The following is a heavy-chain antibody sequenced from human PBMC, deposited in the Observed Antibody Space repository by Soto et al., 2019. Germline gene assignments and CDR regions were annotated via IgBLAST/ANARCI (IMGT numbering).Heavy chain of an antibody. Sequence: GASLKVSCKATGYTFTGNYLHWVRHAPGQGLEWMGWIHPHSGATKYAQKFQGWVTMTRDTSISTAYLDLSSLKSNDTAVYYCAREGVGPTYGWFDPWGQGTLVTVSS. CDR1: GYTFTGNY. V-gene: IGHV1-2*04. CDR3: AREGVGPTYGWFDP. J-gene: IGHJ5*02. CDR2: IHPHSGAT. D-gene: IGHD2-8*01.